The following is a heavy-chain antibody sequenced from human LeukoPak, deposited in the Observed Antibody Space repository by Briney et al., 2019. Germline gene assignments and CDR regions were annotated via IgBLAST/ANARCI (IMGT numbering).Heavy chain of an antibody. Sequence: KPSETLSLTCTVSGGYISSFYWSWIRQPPGKGLEWIGYIYYSGSTNYNPSLKSRVTISVDTSKNQFSLKLSSVTAADTAVYYCARHSSDYGSKDLDYWGQGTLVTVSS. CDR2: IYYSGST. CDR3: ARHSSDYGSKDLDY. V-gene: IGHV4-59*08. CDR1: GGYISSFY. D-gene: IGHD4-23*01. J-gene: IGHJ4*02.